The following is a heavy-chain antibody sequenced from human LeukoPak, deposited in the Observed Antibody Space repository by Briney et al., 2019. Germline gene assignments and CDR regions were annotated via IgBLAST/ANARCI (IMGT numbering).Heavy chain of an antibody. CDR3: AKLRKYYGSRGYYPWYYFDY. CDR1: GCTFSSYG. J-gene: IGHJ4*02. D-gene: IGHD3-22*01. Sequence: GGSLRFSCAESGCTFSSYGMHWVRQAPGKGLEWVTFIRYDGSNKYYADSVKGRFTISRDNSKNTLYLQMNSLRAEDTAVYYCAKLRKYYGSRGYYPWYYFDYWGQGTLVTVSS. CDR2: IRYDGSNK. V-gene: IGHV3-30*02.